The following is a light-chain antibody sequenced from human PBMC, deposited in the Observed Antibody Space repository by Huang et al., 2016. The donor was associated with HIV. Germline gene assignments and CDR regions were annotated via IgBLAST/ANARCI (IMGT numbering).Light chain of an antibody. CDR1: QDIKNY. CDR3: QKYDSVPRT. Sequence: DIQMTQYPSSLSASVGDRVTITCRASQDIKNYLAWYQQKAGQVPKLLIYAASSLRAGVPSRCSGSGSGTECTLSITSLQPEDVAIYYCQKYDSVPRTFGQGTKVDIK. J-gene: IGKJ1*01. V-gene: IGKV1-27*01. CDR2: AAS.